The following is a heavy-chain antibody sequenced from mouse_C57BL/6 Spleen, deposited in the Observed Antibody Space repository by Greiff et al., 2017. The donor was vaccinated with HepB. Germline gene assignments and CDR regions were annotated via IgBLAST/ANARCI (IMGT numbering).Heavy chain of an antibody. CDR2: IWSGGST. Sequence: QVHVKQSGPGLVQPSQSLSITCTVSGFSLTSYGVHWVRQSPGKGLEWLGVIWSGGSTDYNAAFISRLSISKDNSKSQVFFKMNSLQADDTAIYYCARNGGFPYFDYWGQGTTLTVSS. CDR3: ARNGGFPYFDY. J-gene: IGHJ2*01. V-gene: IGHV2-2*01. CDR1: GFSLTSYG.